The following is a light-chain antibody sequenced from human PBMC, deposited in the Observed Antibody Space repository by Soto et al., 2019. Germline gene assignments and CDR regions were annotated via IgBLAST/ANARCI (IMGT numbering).Light chain of an antibody. CDR1: QSVSSN. Sequence: ETVMTQSPAILSVSPGERATLSCRASQSVSSNLAWYQQRPGQAPRLLIYGASTRATGVPARFSGSGSGTEFALTISSLQSGDFAVYYCQQYNNWPLTFGGGTKVEIK. CDR2: GAS. J-gene: IGKJ4*01. V-gene: IGKV3-15*01. CDR3: QQYNNWPLT.